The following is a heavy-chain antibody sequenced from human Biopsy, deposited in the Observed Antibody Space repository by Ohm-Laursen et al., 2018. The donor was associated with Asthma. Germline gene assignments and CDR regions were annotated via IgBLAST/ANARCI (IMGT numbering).Heavy chain of an antibody. J-gene: IGHJ4*02. D-gene: IGHD3-22*01. CDR2: IYHLGNA. CDR3: ARRWRSYDSSNYYLDQ. CDR1: GDSITSGGC. V-gene: IGHV4-39*07. Sequence: GTLSLTCTVSGDSITSGGCCWNWIRQHPGRGLEWIGQIYHLGNANYNPSLKSRVTMSVDKSKNQFSLKLTSVTAADTAVYFCARRWRSYDSSNYYLDQWGQGTLVTVSS.